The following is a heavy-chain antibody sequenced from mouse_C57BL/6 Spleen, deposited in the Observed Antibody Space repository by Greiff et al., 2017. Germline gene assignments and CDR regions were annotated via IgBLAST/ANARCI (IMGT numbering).Heavy chain of an antibody. CDR1: GYTFTDYY. J-gene: IGHJ4*01. CDR3: ARGGWLLRSNAMDY. D-gene: IGHD2-3*01. V-gene: IGHV1-75*01. CDR2: IFPGSGST. Sequence: VQLQQSGPELVKPGASVKISCKASGYTFTDYYINWVKQRPGQGLEWIGWIFPGSGSTYYNEKFKGKATLTVDNASSSAYMLLSSLTSEDSAVYFGARGGWLLRSNAMDYWGQGTSVTVSS.